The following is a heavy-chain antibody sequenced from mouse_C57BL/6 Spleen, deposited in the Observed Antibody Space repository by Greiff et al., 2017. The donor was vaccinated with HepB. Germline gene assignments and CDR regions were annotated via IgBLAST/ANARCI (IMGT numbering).Heavy chain of an antibody. Sequence: VQLQQPGAELVRPGSSVKLSCKASGYTFTSYWMDWVKQRPGQGLEWIGNIYPSDSETHYNQKFKDKATLTVDKSSSTAYMQLSSLTSEDSAVYYCARGGSRGDYFDYWGQGTTLTVSS. CDR1: GYTFTSYW. CDR2: IYPSDSET. J-gene: IGHJ2*01. CDR3: ARGGSRGDYFDY. V-gene: IGHV1-61*01. D-gene: IGHD1-1*01.